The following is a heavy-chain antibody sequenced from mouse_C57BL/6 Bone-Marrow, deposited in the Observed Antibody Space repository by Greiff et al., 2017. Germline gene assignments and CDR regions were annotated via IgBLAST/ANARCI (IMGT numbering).Heavy chain of an antibody. CDR3: AILVTTVVRNWYFDV. D-gene: IGHD1-1*01. CDR1: GYTFTSYW. V-gene: IGHV1-55*01. CDR2: IYPGSGST. Sequence: QVQLQQSGAELVKPGASVKMSCKASGYTFTSYWITWVKQRPGQGLEWIGDIYPGSGSTNYNEKFKSKATLTVDTSSSTAYMQLSSLTSEDSAVYYCAILVTTVVRNWYFDVWGTGTTVTVSS. J-gene: IGHJ1*03.